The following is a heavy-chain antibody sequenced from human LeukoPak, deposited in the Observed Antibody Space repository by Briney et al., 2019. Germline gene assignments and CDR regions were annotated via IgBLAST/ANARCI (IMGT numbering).Heavy chain of an antibody. V-gene: IGHV3-21*01. CDR3: ARAYYYDSSGYREDWFDP. Sequence: GGSLRLSCAASGFTFSSYSMNWVRQAPGKGLEWVSSISSSSSYIYYADSVKGRFTISRDNAKKSLYLQMNSLRAEDTAVYYCARAYYYDSSGYREDWFDPWGQGTLVTVSS. CDR1: GFTFSSYS. CDR2: ISSSSSYI. D-gene: IGHD3-22*01. J-gene: IGHJ5*02.